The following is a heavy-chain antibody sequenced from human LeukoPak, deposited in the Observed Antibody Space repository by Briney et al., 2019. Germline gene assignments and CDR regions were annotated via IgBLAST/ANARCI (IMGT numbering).Heavy chain of an antibody. D-gene: IGHD1-26*01. CDR2: VNHSGST. J-gene: IGHJ4*02. Sequence: PSETLSLTCAVYGGSFSGYYWSWIRQPPGKGLEWIGEVNHSGSTNYNPSLKSRVTISVDTSKNQFSLKLSSVTAADTAVYYCARGWMKWEPHRQTTVPGGPDYFDYWGQGTLVTVSS. CDR3: ARGWMKWEPHRQTTVPGGPDYFDY. V-gene: IGHV4-34*01. CDR1: GGSFSGYY.